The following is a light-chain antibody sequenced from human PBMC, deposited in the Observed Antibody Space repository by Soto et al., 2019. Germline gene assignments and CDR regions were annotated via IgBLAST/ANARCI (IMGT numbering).Light chain of an antibody. CDR2: EVT. CDR3: SSYTTSSILYV. CDR1: SSDVGGYNY. J-gene: IGLJ1*01. Sequence: QSVLTQPASVSGSPGQSITISCTGTSSDVGGYNYVSWYQQRQGKAPELIIYEVTSRPSGVSNRFSGSKSGNTASLTISGLQAEDEADYYCSSYTTSSILYVFGTGTKVTVL. V-gene: IGLV2-14*01.